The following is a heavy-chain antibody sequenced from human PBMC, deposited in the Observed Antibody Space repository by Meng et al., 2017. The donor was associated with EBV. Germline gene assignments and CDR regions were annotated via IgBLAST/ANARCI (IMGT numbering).Heavy chain of an antibody. CDR2: INVGVGYT. V-gene: IGHV1-3*01. J-gene: IGHJ4*02. D-gene: IGHD2-21*01. CDR3: VRGPPVGVPGPGDY. CDR1: GYAFTSYI. Sequence: VQLVQSGAGVKTPGASVKVSCKASGYAFTSYILHWVRQAPGQRLEWMGWINVGVGYTKYSQKFQGRVTISSDTSATTGYMELSSLRSEDTAVYYCVRGPPVGVPGPGDYWGQGTLVTSPQ.